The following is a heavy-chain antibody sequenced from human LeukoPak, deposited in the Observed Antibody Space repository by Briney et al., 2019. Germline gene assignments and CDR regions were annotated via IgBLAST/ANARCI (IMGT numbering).Heavy chain of an antibody. CDR2: INTNTGNP. CDR1: GGTFSSYA. V-gene: IGHV7-4-1*02. D-gene: IGHD6-13*01. Sequence: GASVKVSCKASGGTFSSYAISWVRQAPGQGLEWMGWINTNTGNPTYAQGFTGRFVFSLDTSVSTAYLQISSLKAEDTAVYYCARAHRLSSWYYNWFDPWGQGTLVTVSS. J-gene: IGHJ5*02. CDR3: ARAHRLSSWYYNWFDP.